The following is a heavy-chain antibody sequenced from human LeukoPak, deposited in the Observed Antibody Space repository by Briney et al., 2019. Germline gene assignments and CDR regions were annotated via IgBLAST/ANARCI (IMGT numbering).Heavy chain of an antibody. Sequence: SETLSLTCTVSGGSISNYYWSWIRQPPGKGLEWIAYIFDSGDTRYNPSLKSRVTISVDTSKNQFSLKLNSVTAADTAVYYCARHPLRGGFDYWGQGTLVTVSS. CDR1: GGSISNYY. CDR3: ARHPLRGGFDY. CDR2: IFDSGDT. J-gene: IGHJ4*02. V-gene: IGHV4-59*08.